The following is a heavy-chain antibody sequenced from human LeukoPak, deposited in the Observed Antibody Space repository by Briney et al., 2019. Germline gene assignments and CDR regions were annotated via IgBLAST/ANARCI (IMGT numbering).Heavy chain of an antibody. V-gene: IGHV3-64D*09. D-gene: IGHD6-19*01. Sequence: PGGSLRLSCAASGFTFSSYAMHWVRQAPGKGLEYVSAISSNGGSTYYADSVKGRFTISRDNSKNTLYLQMSSLRAEDTAVYYCVKDGYSSGWYVGYFDYWGQGTLVTVSS. J-gene: IGHJ4*02. CDR2: ISSNGGST. CDR3: VKDGYSSGWYVGYFDY. CDR1: GFTFSSYA.